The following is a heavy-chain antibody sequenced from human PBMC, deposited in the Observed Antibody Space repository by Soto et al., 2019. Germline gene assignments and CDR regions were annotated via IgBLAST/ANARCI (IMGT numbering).Heavy chain of an antibody. J-gene: IGHJ4*02. CDR3: ARENYGDAFDF. D-gene: IGHD4-17*01. CDR2: INGGGTSI. CDR1: GFTVTNYE. Sequence: EVQLVEAGGGLLQPGGSLRLSCAASGFTVTNYEMSWVRQAPGKGLEWVSYINGGGTSIKYADSVKGRFTMSRDNARNSLYLQMNSLRDEDTAVYYCARENYGDAFDFWGQGTLVTVSS. V-gene: IGHV3-48*03.